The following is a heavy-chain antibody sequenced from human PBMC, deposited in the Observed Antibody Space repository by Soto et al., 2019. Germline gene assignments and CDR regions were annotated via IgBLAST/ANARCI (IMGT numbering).Heavy chain of an antibody. J-gene: IGHJ4*02. V-gene: IGHV3-23*01. D-gene: IGHD6-13*01. CDR2: IIGIVCIT. Sequence: LRLSCTASGFTFSSYAMNCVRQAPGKGLEWFSIIIGIVCITYYAESXNGRFTISXDNSNKTLYLQXNSLKXKYTSVNYCAKDQGSSWYEIDYWGQGTLVTVSS. CDR3: AKDQGSSWYEIDY. CDR1: GFTFSSYA.